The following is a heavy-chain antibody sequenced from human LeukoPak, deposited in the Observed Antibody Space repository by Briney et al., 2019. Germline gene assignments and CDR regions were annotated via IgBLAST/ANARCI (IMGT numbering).Heavy chain of an antibody. CDR1: GGTFSSYA. V-gene: IGHV1-69*01. CDR3: ARKNWNDEGYFDY. Sequence: ASVKVSCKASGGTFSSYAISWVRQAPGQGLEWMGGIIPIFGTANYAQKFQGRVTITADESTSTAYMGLSSLRSEDTAVYYCARKNWNDEGYFDYWGQGTLVTVSS. CDR2: IIPIFGTA. J-gene: IGHJ4*02. D-gene: IGHD1-1*01.